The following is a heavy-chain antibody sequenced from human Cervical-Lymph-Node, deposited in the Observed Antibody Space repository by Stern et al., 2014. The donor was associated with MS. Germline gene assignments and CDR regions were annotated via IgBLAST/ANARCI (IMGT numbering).Heavy chain of an antibody. CDR1: GGSISSGGYY. CDR2: IHLNGNT. D-gene: IGHD4-11*01. Sequence: QVQLQESGPGLVKPSQTLSLMCTVSGGSISSGGYYWSWIRQPPGKGLEWLGYIHLNGNTSYHPSLKSRLTISVDTSKNHFSLNLSSITAADTAVYYCARLTRNWFDPWGQGTLVAVSS. V-gene: IGHV4-30-4*01. CDR3: ARLTRNWFDP. J-gene: IGHJ5*02.